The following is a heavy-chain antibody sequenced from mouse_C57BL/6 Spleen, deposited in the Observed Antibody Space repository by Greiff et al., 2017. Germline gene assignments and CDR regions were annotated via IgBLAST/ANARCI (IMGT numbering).Heavy chain of an antibody. CDR2: IYPGSGST. CDR3: ARWGTVVADFDY. V-gene: IGHV1-55*01. Sequence: VQLQQPGAELVKPGASVKMSCKASGYTFTSYWITWVKQRPGQGLEWIGDIYPGSGSTNYNEKFKSKATLTVATSSSTAYMQLSSLTSEDSAVYYCARWGTVVADFDYWGQGTTLTVSS. CDR1: GYTFTSYW. J-gene: IGHJ2*01. D-gene: IGHD1-1*01.